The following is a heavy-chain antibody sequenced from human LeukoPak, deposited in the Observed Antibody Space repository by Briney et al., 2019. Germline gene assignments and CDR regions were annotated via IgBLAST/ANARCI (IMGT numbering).Heavy chain of an antibody. CDR3: ARVLGIQGYAFDI. V-gene: IGHV4-4*02. D-gene: IGHD7-27*01. CDR2: IDHSGSI. J-gene: IGHJ3*02. CDR1: GGSISRSNW. Sequence: SETLSLTCAVSGGSISRSNWWTWVRQPPGKGLEWIGEIDHSGSINYNPSLKSRVTISVDKSKNQFSLKLSSVTVADTAVYYCARVLGIQGYAFDIWGQGTMVTVPS.